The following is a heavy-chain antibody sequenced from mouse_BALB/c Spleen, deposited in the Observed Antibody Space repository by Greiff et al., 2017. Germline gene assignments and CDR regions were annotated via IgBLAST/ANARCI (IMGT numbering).Heavy chain of an antibody. J-gene: IGHJ4*01. CDR1: GYSFTGYF. D-gene: IGHD1-1*01. V-gene: IGHV1-37*01. CDR2: INPYNGDT. Sequence: VQLQQSGPELVKPGASVKISCKASGYSFTGYFMNWVKQSHGKSLEWIGRINPYNGDTFYNQKFKGKATLTVDKSSSTAHMELLSLTSEDSAVYYCGKGYGSSYDAMDYWGQGTSVTVSS. CDR3: GKGYGSSYDAMDY.